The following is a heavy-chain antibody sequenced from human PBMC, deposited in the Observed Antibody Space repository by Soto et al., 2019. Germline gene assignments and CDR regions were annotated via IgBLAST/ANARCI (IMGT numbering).Heavy chain of an antibody. CDR3: ARDHHDDYSSDY. V-gene: IGHV1-18*01. CDR1: GYAYTSNG. J-gene: IGHJ4*02. CDR2: ISAYNGNT. D-gene: IGHD2-21*02. Sequence: VEPSCKAPGYAYTSNGISWVRQAPGQGLEWMGWISAYNGNTNYAQKLQGRVTMTTDTSTSTVYVELRSLRSDDTALYDCARDHHDDYSSDYWGQGTLVTVPS.